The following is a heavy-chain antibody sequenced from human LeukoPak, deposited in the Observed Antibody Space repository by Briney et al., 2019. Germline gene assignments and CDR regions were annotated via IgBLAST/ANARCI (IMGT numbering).Heavy chain of an antibody. CDR1: GYTFTGYY. Sequence: GASVKVSCKASGYTFTGYYMHWVRQAPGQGLEWMGWINPNSGGTNYAQKFQGRVTMTRDTSISTAYMELSRLRSDDTAVYYCARSNYYDSSGYPAGGAFDIWGQGTMVTVSS. CDR3: ARSNYYDSSGYPAGGAFDI. V-gene: IGHV1-2*02. D-gene: IGHD3-22*01. CDR2: INPNSGGT. J-gene: IGHJ3*02.